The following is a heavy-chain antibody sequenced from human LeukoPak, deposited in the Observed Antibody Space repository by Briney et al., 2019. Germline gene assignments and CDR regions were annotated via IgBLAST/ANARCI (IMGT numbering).Heavy chain of an antibody. V-gene: IGHV3-48*01. Sequence: PGGSLRLSCAASGFTFSSYSMNWVRQAPGKGLEWVSYISSSSSSIYYADSVKGRFTISRDNAKNSLYPQMNSLRAEDTAVYYCARDAGYGGNSDYYYMDVWGKGTTVTVSS. D-gene: IGHD4-23*01. J-gene: IGHJ6*03. CDR2: ISSSSSSI. CDR1: GFTFSSYS. CDR3: ARDAGYGGNSDYYYMDV.